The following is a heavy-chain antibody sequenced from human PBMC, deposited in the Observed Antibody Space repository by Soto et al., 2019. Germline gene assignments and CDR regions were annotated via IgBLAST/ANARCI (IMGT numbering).Heavy chain of an antibody. J-gene: IGHJ6*02. CDR1: GYTFTSYY. CDR3: ARALEDYCDSSGPKGYYYYCGMDV. V-gene: IGHV1-46*01. Sequence: ASVKVSCKASGYTFTSYYMHWVRQAPGQGLEWMGIINPSGGSTSYAQKFQGRVTMTRDTSTSTVYMELSSLRSEDTAVYYCARALEDYCDSSGPKGYYYYCGMDVWGQGTTVTVS. D-gene: IGHD3-22*01. CDR2: INPSGGST.